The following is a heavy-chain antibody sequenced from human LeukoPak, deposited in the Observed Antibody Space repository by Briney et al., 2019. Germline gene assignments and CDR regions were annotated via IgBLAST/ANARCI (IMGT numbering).Heavy chain of an antibody. Sequence: GRSLRLSCAASGFTFSSYAMHWVRQAPGKGLEWVSAISGSGGSTYYADSVKGRFTISKDNSKNTLYLQMNSLRAEDTAVYYCAKDSRDYYDSSAYYSGAFDIWGQGTMVTVSS. CDR2: ISGSGGST. CDR3: AKDSRDYYDSSAYYSGAFDI. CDR1: GFTFSSYA. J-gene: IGHJ3*02. D-gene: IGHD3-22*01. V-gene: IGHV3-23*01.